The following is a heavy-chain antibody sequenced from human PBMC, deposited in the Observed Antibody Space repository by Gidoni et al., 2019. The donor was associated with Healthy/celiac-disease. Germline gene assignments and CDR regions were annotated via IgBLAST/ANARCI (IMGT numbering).Heavy chain of an antibody. CDR1: GFTFSSYS. V-gene: IGHV3-21*01. CDR2: ISSSSSYI. J-gene: IGHJ4*02. D-gene: IGHD5-12*01. Sequence: EVQLVESGGGLVKPGGSLRLSCAASGFTFSSYSMNWVRQAPGKGLEWGSSISSSSSYIYYADSVKGRFTISRDNAKNSLYLQMNSLRAEDTAVYYCARDKSLVATIYDYWGQGTLVTVSS. CDR3: ARDKSLVATIYDY.